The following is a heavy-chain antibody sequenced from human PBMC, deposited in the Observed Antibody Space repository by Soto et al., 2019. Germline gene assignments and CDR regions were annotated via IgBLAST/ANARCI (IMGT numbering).Heavy chain of an antibody. CDR3: ARHSGARSAAGRDQIDY. D-gene: IGHD6-13*01. CDR2: IYYSGST. J-gene: IGHJ4*02. V-gene: IGHV4-39*01. Sequence: SETLSLTCTVSGGSISSSSYYWGWIRQPPGKGLEWIGSIYYSGSTYYNPSLKSRVTISVDTSKNQFSLKLSSVTAADTAVYYCARHSGARSAAGRDQIDYWGQGTLVTVSS. CDR1: GGSISSSSYY.